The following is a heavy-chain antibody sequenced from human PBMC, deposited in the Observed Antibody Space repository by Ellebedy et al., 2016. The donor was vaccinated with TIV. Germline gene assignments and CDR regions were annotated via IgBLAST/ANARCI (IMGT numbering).Heavy chain of an antibody. J-gene: IGHJ4*02. CDR2: INWNGGGP. D-gene: IGHD6-19*01. CDR1: GFTFDDYG. V-gene: IGHV3-20*04. Sequence: PGGSLRLSCAASGFTFDDYGMSWVRQAPGKGLEWVSGINWNGGGPGYADSVKGRFTISRDDSQSTLYLQMNSLTTDDTAVYYCAKAPQGVAGIYYFDSWGQGTLVTVSS. CDR3: AKAPQGVAGIYYFDS.